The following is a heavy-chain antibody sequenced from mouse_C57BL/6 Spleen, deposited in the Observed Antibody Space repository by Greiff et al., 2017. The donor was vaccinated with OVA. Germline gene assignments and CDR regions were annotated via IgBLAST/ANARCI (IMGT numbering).Heavy chain of an antibody. CDR1: GYTFTDYY. CDR3: SYYYGAY. Sequence: QVQLQQSGAELVRPGASVKLSCKASGYTFTDYYINWVKQRPGQGLEWIARIYPGSGNTYYNEKFKGKATLTAEKSSSTAYMQLSSLTSEDSAVYFCSYYYGAYWGQGTLVTVSA. J-gene: IGHJ3*01. V-gene: IGHV1-76*01. CDR2: IYPGSGNT. D-gene: IGHD1-1*01.